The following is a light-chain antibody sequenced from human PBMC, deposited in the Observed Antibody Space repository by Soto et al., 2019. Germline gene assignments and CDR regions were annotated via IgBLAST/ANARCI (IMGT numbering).Light chain of an antibody. J-gene: IGLJ3*02. CDR3: SSYTSSSTWV. CDR2: EVS. CDR1: SSDVGGYNY. Sequence: QSALTQPASVSGSPGQSITISCTGTSSDVGGYNYVSWYQQHPGKAPKLMIYEVSNRPSGVSNRFSGSESGNTACLTISGRQAEDEADYYCSSYTSSSTWVFGGGTKLTGL. V-gene: IGLV2-14*01.